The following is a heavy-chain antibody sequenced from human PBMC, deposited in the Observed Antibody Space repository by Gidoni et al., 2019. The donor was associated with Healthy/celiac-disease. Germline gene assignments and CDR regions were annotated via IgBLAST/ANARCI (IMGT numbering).Heavy chain of an antibody. D-gene: IGHD3-16*01. CDR2: INSDGSST. J-gene: IGHJ4*02. CDR1: GFPFSSYW. Sequence: EVQLVESGGGLVQPGGSLRLSCAASGFPFSSYWMHWVRQAPGKGLVWVSRINSDGSSTSYADSVKGRFTISRDNAKNTLYLQMNSLRAEDTAVYYCARIPYSWGHFDYWGQGTLVTVSS. V-gene: IGHV3-74*01. CDR3: ARIPYSWGHFDY.